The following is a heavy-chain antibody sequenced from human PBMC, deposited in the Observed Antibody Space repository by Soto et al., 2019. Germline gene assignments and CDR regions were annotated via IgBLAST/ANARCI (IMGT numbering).Heavy chain of an antibody. Sequence: GGSLRLTSAASGFTFSSYSLNWVRQAPGKGLEWVSSISSSSSYIYYADSVKGRFTISRDNAKNSLYLQMNSLRAEDTAVYYCERKIKIAAAVSIIDYWGQGTLVTV. D-gene: IGHD6-13*01. CDR2: ISSSSSYI. V-gene: IGHV3-21*01. J-gene: IGHJ4*02. CDR1: GFTFSSYS. CDR3: ERKIKIAAAVSIIDY.